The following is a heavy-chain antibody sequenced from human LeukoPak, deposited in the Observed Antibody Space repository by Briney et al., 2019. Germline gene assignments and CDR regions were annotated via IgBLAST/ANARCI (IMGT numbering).Heavy chain of an antibody. CDR1: GFTFSSYG. CDR3: AKSGYSSGLVDAFDI. D-gene: IGHD6-19*01. Sequence: PGGSLRLSCAASGFTFSSYGMHWVRQAPGKGLEWVAVISYDGSNKYYADSVKGRFTISRDNSKNTLYLQMNSLRAEDTAVYYCAKSGYSSGLVDAFDIWGQGTMVTVSS. V-gene: IGHV3-30*18. CDR2: ISYDGSNK. J-gene: IGHJ3*02.